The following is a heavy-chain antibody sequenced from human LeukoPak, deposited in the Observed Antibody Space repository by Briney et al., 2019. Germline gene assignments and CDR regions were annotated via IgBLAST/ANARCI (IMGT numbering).Heavy chain of an antibody. D-gene: IGHD3-22*01. J-gene: IGHJ6*02. Sequence: PGGSLRLSCAASGFTFSSYSMNWVRQAPGKGLEWVSSISSSSSYIYYADSVKGRFTISRDNAKNSLYLQMNSLRAEDTAVYYCARDKYYHGSSGYYPSYYGMDVWGQGTTVTVSS. CDR1: GFTFSSYS. CDR3: ARDKYYHGSSGYYPSYYGMDV. CDR2: ISSSSSYI. V-gene: IGHV3-21*01.